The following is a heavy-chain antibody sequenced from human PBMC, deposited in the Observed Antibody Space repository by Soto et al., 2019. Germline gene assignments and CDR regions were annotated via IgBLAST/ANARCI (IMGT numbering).Heavy chain of an antibody. CDR2: IYYSGST. CDR1: GGSISSSSYY. Sequence: QLQLQESGPGLVKPSETLSLTCTVSGGSISSSSYYWGWIRQPPGKGLEWIGSIYYSGSTYYNPSLKSRVTISVDTSKNQFSLKLSSVTAADTAVYYCARRTAVVVPAAMGGPYYYYYMDVWGKGTTVTVSS. V-gene: IGHV4-39*01. J-gene: IGHJ6*03. D-gene: IGHD2-2*01. CDR3: ARRTAVVVPAAMGGPYYYYYMDV.